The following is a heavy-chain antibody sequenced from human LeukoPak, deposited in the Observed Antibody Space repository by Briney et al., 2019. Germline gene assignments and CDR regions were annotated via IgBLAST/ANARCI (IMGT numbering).Heavy chain of an antibody. D-gene: IGHD3-22*01. Sequence: SETLALTCTVSGGSISPYYWSWIRQPPGKGLEWIGYIYYSGSTNYNPSLKSRVTISVDTSKNQFSLKLSSVTAADTAVYYCARHGRGGYYDSSGYYLRHADWFDPWGQGTLVTVSS. CDR3: ARHGRGGYYDSSGYYLRHADWFDP. V-gene: IGHV4-59*08. CDR1: GGSISPYY. J-gene: IGHJ5*02. CDR2: IYYSGST.